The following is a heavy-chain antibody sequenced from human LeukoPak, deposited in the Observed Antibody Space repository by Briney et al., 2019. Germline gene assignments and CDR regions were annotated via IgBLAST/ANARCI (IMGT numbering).Heavy chain of an antibody. CDR1: GYTFTSYG. CDR2: ISAYNGNT. V-gene: IGHV1-18*01. J-gene: IGHJ4*02. D-gene: IGHD2-15*01. Sequence: GASVKVSCKASGYTFTSYGISWVRQAPGQGLEWMGWISAYNGNTNYAQKLQGRVTMTTDTSTSTAYMELRSLRSDDTAVYYCARAQDIVVVVAGLLDYWGQGTLVTVSS. CDR3: ARAQDIVVVVAGLLDY.